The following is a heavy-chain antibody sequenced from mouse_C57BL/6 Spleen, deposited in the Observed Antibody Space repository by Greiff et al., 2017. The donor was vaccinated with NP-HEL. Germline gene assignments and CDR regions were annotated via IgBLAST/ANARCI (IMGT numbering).Heavy chain of an antibody. CDR2: INPYNGDT. CDR3: ARWGYYGSRIPYAMDY. D-gene: IGHD1-1*01. CDR1: GYSFTGYF. J-gene: IGHJ4*01. Sequence: EVQLQQSGPELVKPGDSVKISCKASGYSFTGYFMNWVMQSHGKSLEWIGRINPYNGDTFYNQKFKGKATLTVDKSSSTAHMELRSLTSEDSAVYYLARWGYYGSRIPYAMDYWGQGTSVTVSS. V-gene: IGHV1-20*01.